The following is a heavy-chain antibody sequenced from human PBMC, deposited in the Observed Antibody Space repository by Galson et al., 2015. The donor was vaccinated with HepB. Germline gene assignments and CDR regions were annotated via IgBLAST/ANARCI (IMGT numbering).Heavy chain of an antibody. J-gene: IGHJ5*02. V-gene: IGHV1-8*02. CDR2: MNPNNGNT. D-gene: IGHD2-2*03. Sequence: SVKVSCKASGYTFTSYDINWVRQATGQGLEWMGWMNPNNGNTGYAQKFQGRVTMTRDTSITTAYMELSSLRSEDTAVYYCARGLRGLGYRSSSSCYNWFDPWGQGTLVTVSS. CDR1: GYTFTSYD. CDR3: ARGLRGLGYRSSSSCYNWFDP.